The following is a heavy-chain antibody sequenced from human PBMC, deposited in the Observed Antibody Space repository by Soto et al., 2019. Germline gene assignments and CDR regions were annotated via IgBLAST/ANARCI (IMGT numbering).Heavy chain of an antibody. CDR3: SRDVGYYYESIGYNWFDP. CDR2: IYYSGTT. CDR1: GCSISSGNYY. D-gene: IGHD3-22*01. Sequence: PSETLSLTCTVSGCSISSGNYYWSWIRQPPGKGLEWIGYIYYSGTTYYNPSLKSRVTMSVDTSKNQFSLKLSSVTAADTAVYYCSRDVGYYYESIGYNWFDPWGQGTLVTVSS. J-gene: IGHJ5*02. V-gene: IGHV4-30-4*01.